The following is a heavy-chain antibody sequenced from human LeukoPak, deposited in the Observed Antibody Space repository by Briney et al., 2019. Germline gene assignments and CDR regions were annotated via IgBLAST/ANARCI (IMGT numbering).Heavy chain of an antibody. D-gene: IGHD1-26*01. CDR2: ISSSSSYI. V-gene: IGHV3-21*01. J-gene: IGHJ3*02. CDR1: GFTFSSYS. CDR3: ARGRSGSHDAFDI. Sequence: GGSLRLSCAASGFTFSSYSMNWVRQAPGKGLGWVSSISSSSSYIYYADSVKGRFTISRDNAKNSLYLQMNSLRAEDTAVYYCARGRSGSHDAFDIWGQGTMVTVSS.